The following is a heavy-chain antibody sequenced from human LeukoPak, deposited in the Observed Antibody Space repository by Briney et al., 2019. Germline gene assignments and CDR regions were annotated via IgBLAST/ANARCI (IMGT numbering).Heavy chain of an antibody. CDR1: GGSINDYY. J-gene: IGHJ4*02. CDR2: IYTGGST. V-gene: IGHV4-4*07. D-gene: IGHD3-10*01. Sequence: PSETLSLTCTVSGGSINDYYWSWIRQPAGKGLQWIGRIYTGGSTNYNPSLKSRVTMSVDTSKNQFSLKLSSVTAADTAVYYCARRSYYGSGSLPYFDYWGQGTLVTVSS. CDR3: ARRSYYGSGSLPYFDY.